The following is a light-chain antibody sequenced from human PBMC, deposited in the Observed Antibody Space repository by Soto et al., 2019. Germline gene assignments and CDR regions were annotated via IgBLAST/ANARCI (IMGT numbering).Light chain of an antibody. CDR1: SSDVGSYNL. CDR3: CSYAGRSTLV. CDR2: EGS. V-gene: IGLV2-23*01. Sequence: QSVLTQPASVSGSPGQSITISCTGTSSDVGSYNLVSWYQQHPGKAPKRMIYEGSKRPSGVSNRFSGSKSGNTASLTTSGLQAEDEADYYCCSYAGRSTLVFGGGNNVTVL. J-gene: IGLJ2*01.